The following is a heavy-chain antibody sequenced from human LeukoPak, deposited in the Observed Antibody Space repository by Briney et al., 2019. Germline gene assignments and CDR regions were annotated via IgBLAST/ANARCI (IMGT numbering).Heavy chain of an antibody. CDR2: ISSSSSTV. V-gene: IGHV3-48*02. Sequence: PGGSLRLPCAASGFTFSDYSMNWVRQAPGKGLEWVSYISSSSSTVYYADSVEGRFTISRDNAKNSLYLQMNSLRDEDTAVYYCARDASSGWRYYFDYWGQGTLVTVSS. D-gene: IGHD6-19*01. J-gene: IGHJ4*02. CDR1: GFTFSDYS. CDR3: ARDASSGWRYYFDY.